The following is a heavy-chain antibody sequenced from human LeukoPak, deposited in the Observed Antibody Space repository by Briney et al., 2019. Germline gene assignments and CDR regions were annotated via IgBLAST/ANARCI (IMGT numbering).Heavy chain of an antibody. CDR1: GLSFDEHA. V-gene: IGHV3-43*02. CDR2: INGDGSGT. CDR3: ARGYGSSWTKRAAEFDY. D-gene: IGHD6-6*01. J-gene: IGHJ4*02. Sequence: PGGSLRLSCAVSGLSFDEHAMHWVRQTPGRGLEWVSLINGDGSGTFYADSVKGRFTISRDNSKKSLDLQMHSLRSEDTAIYYCARGYGSSWTKRAAEFDYWGQGTLVTVSS.